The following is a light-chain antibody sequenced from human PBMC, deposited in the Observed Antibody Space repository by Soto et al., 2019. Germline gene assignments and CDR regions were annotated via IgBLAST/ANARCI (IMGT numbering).Light chain of an antibody. CDR3: QQVNSYPIT. Sequence: DVQMTQSPSPLPASIGDRVTISRRASQGIRNYLAWYQQTPGRAPKLLIYIASTLQSGVPSRFRGSYSGTECTLTITSLQPEDFATYYCQQVNSYPITFGQGTRLEIK. CDR2: IAS. V-gene: IGKV1-9*01. J-gene: IGKJ5*01. CDR1: QGIRNY.